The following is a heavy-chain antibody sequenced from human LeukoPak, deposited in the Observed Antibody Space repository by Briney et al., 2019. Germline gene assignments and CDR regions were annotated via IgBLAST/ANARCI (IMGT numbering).Heavy chain of an antibody. J-gene: IGHJ4*02. D-gene: IGHD3-10*01. Sequence: NPSETLSLTCAVSGASISSHAWWTWVRQPPGKGLEWIGEIYHSGSTLFNPSLRSRVSISVDKSNNRFSLQLSSVTAADTAVYYCASRRELTGEPYWGQGTLVSLSS. V-gene: IGHV4-4*02. CDR3: ASRRELTGEPY. CDR1: GASISSHAW. CDR2: IYHSGST.